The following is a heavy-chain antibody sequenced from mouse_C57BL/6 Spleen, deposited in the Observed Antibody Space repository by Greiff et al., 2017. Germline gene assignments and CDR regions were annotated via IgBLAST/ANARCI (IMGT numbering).Heavy chain of an antibody. CDR1: GYTFTSYW. D-gene: IGHD1-1*01. J-gene: IGHJ1*03. CDR3: ARKTYYYGSSGYFDV. Sequence: VQLQQPGAELVKPGASVKMSCKASGYTFTSYWITWVKQRPGQGLEWIGDIYPGSGSTNYNEKFKSKATLTVDTSSSTAYMQLSSLTSEDAAVYYCARKTYYYGSSGYFDVWGTGTTVTVSS. V-gene: IGHV1-55*01. CDR2: IYPGSGST.